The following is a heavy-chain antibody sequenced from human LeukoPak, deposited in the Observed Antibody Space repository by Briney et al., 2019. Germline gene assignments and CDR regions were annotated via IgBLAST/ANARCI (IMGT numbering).Heavy chain of an antibody. Sequence: GGSLRLSCAASGFTVSSNYMSWVRQAPGKGLEWVSYIRSGGSPIYYADSVKGRFTISGDNSKNTLYLQMNSLRAEDTAVYYCATLGDYGRVYWGQGTLVTVSS. CDR2: IRSGGSPI. CDR1: GFTVSSNY. D-gene: IGHD4-17*01. J-gene: IGHJ4*02. V-gene: IGHV3-11*01. CDR3: ATLGDYGRVY.